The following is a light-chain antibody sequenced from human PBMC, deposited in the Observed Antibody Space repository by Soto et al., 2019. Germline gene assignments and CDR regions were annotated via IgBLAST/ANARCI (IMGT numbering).Light chain of an antibody. V-gene: IGKV3D-15*01. Sequence: EIVMTQSPATLSVSPGDTATLSCRASQSVSSNLAWYQQKPGQAPRLLIYGASSRATGTPARFSGSGSGTEFTLTISSLQSEDFVVYYCQQYNSWPLTFGGGTKVEIK. CDR3: QQYNSWPLT. CDR1: QSVSSN. CDR2: GAS. J-gene: IGKJ4*01.